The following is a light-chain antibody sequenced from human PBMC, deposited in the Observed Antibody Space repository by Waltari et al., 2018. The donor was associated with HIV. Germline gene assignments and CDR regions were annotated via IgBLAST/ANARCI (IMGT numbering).Light chain of an antibody. CDR2: SAS. CDR3: LQDYNYPRT. J-gene: IGKJ1*01. Sequence: AIQMTQSPYSLSASVGDRVTITCRASQDIRNDLGWYQQKPGKAPELLVYSASSLQSGVPSRFSGSGSGTDFTLTISSLQPEDFATYYCLQDYNYPRTFGQGTKVEIK. V-gene: IGKV1-6*01. CDR1: QDIRND.